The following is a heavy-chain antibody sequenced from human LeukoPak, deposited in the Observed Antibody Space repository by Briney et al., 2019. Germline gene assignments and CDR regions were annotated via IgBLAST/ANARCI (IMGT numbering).Heavy chain of an antibody. D-gene: IGHD6-6*01. CDR1: GYTFPSYF. CDR3: ARTAARRFDY. CDR2: INPTGGST. V-gene: IGHV1-46*01. Sequence: VASVKLSCKASGYTFPSYFMHWVRQAPGQGREWMGIINPTGGSTTYAQKFQGRVTMTRDTSTSTVYMELSSLRSDDTAVYYCARTAARRFDYWGQGTLVTVSS. J-gene: IGHJ4*02.